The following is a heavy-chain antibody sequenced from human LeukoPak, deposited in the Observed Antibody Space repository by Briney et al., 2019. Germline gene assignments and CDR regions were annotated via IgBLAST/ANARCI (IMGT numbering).Heavy chain of an antibody. CDR1: GYTFTSYD. CDR3: ARRLGYGSGSENWFDP. Sequence: ASVKVSCKASGYTFTSYDINWVRQATGQGLEWMGWMNPNSGNTGYAQKFQGRVTMTRNTSISTAYMELSSLRSEDTAVYYCARRLGYGSGSENWFDPWGQGTLVTVSS. CDR2: MNPNSGNT. J-gene: IGHJ5*02. D-gene: IGHD3-10*01. V-gene: IGHV1-8*01.